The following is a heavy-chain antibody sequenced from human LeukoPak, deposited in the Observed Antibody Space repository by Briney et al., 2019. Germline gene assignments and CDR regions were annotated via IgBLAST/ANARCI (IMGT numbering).Heavy chain of an antibody. CDR3: ARALGSGSYYQAY. J-gene: IGHJ4*02. D-gene: IGHD3-10*01. CDR2: INLNSGAT. Sequence: AASVRVSCTASGFTFTDYYMHWVRQAPGQGLEWMGWINLNSGATGSAQKFQGSVTMTRDTSISTAYMELSRLRSDGTAVFYCARALGSGSYYQAYWGQGTLVTVSS. V-gene: IGHV1-2*02. CDR1: GFTFTDYY.